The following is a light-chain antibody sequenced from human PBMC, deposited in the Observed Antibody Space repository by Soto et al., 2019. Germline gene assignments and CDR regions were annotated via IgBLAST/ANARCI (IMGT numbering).Light chain of an antibody. J-gene: IGKJ5*01. CDR3: QQYGSSPS. CDR2: GAS. CDR1: QSITSGY. V-gene: IGKV3-20*01. Sequence: IVLTQSPGTLSLFPGERATLSCRASQSITSGYLAWYQQKPGQSPRLLIYGASSRATDIPDRFSGSGSGTDFTLTISRLEPEDVAVYYCQQYGSSPSFGQGTRLEIK.